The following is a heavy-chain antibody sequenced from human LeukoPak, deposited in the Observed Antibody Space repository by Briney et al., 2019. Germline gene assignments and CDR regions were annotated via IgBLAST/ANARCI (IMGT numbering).Heavy chain of an antibody. CDR1: GFTFSSYA. CDR3: ARALRVWMTDY. J-gene: IGHJ4*02. D-gene: IGHD5-12*01. V-gene: IGHV3-30-3*01. CDR2: ISYDGSNK. Sequence: GRSLRLSCAASGFTFSSYAMHWVRQAPGKGLEWVAVISYDGSNKYYADSVKGRFTISRDNSKNTLYLQMNSLRAEDTAVYYCARALRVWMTDYWGQGTLVTVSS.